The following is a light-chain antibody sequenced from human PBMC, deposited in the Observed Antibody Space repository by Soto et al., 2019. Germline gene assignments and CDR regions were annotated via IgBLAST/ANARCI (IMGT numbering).Light chain of an antibody. CDR1: QSISSY. J-gene: IGKJ2*01. Sequence: DIQMTQSPSSLSAFEGDRVTITCRASQSISSYLNWYQQKPGKAPNLLIYAASSLQSGVPSRFSGSGSGTDFTLTISSLQPEDFATYYCQQSYSTPYTFGQGTKLEIE. CDR3: QQSYSTPYT. CDR2: AAS. V-gene: IGKV1-39*01.